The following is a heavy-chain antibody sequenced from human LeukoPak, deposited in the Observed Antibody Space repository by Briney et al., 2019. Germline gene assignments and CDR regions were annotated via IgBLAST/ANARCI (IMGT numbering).Heavy chain of an antibody. CDR2: IYTSGST. CDR1: GGSISSGSYY. J-gene: IGHJ4*02. V-gene: IGHV4-61*02. Sequence: SETLSLTCTVSGGSISSGSYYWSWIRQPAGKGLEWIGRIYTSGSTNYNPSLKSRVTISVDTSKNQFSLKLSSVTAADTAVYYCARDLAVAGHDAHFDYWGQGTLVTVSS. D-gene: IGHD6-19*01. CDR3: ARDLAVAGHDAHFDY.